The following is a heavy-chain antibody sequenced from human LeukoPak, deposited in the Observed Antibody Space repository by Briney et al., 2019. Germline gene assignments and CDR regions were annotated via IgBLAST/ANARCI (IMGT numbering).Heavy chain of an antibody. V-gene: IGHV3-7*01. CDR1: GFTFSSHW. J-gene: IGHJ4*02. CDR3: AREGVVVGMEGFDY. Sequence: GGSLRLSCAASGFTFSSHWMSWVRQAPGKGLEWVANINLDGSEKYYVDSVKGRFTISRDNAKNSLYLQMNSLRAEDTAVYFCAREGVVVGMEGFDYWGQGTLVTISS. D-gene: IGHD3-22*01. CDR2: INLDGSEK.